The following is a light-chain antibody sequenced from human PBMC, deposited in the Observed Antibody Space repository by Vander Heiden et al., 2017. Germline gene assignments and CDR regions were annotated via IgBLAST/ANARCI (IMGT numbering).Light chain of an antibody. CDR3: GSYGGSNIFYV. CDR1: SSDVGSYNF. V-gene: IGLV2-8*01. CDR2: EVS. J-gene: IGLJ1*01. Sequence: QSALTQPPSASGSPGQSVTISCTGTSSDVGSYNFVSWYQQHPGKAPKVMIYEVSKRPSGVPDRFSGSKYGNTASLTVSGLQAEDEADYYCGSYGGSNIFYVFGTGTKVTVL.